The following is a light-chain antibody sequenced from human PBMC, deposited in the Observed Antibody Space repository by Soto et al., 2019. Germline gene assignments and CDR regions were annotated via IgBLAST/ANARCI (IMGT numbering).Light chain of an antibody. J-gene: IGLJ2*01. CDR1: SSNIGSNY. CDR2: RNN. Sequence: QSVLTQPPSASGTPGQRVTISCSGSSSNIGSNYVYWYQQLPGTAPKLLIYRNNQRPSGVPDRFSGTKSGTSASLANSGLPSEDEADYYCATWDDSLSGPVFGGGTKLTVL. CDR3: ATWDDSLSGPV. V-gene: IGLV1-47*01.